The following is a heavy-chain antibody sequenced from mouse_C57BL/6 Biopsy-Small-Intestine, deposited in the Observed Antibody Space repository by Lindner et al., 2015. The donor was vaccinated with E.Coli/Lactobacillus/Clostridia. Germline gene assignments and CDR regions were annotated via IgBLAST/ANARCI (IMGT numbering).Heavy chain of an antibody. J-gene: IGHJ1*03. Sequence: VQLQESGPELVKPGASVKMSCKASGYTFTDYNMHWVKQSHGNILDWIGYIYPYNGISSYNQKFKGKATLTVDRSSSTAYMELRSLTSEDSAVYYCARSDGYYGYFDVWGTGTTVTVSS. CDR1: GYTFTDYN. CDR3: ARSDGYYGYFDV. CDR2: IYPYNGIS. V-gene: IGHV1-31*01. D-gene: IGHD2-3*01.